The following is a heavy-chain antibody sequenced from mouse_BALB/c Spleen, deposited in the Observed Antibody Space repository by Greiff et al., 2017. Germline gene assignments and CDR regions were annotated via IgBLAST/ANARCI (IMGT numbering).Heavy chain of an antibody. CDR3: AREDYRYYFDY. CDR1: GFTFSSYG. Sequence: EVQVVESGGGLVQPGGSLKLSCAASGFTFSSYGMSWVRQTPDKRLELVATINSNGGSTYYPDSVKGRFTISRDNAKNTLYLQMSSLKSEDTAMYYCAREDYRYYFDYWGQGTTLTVSS. J-gene: IGHJ2*01. D-gene: IGHD2-4*01. V-gene: IGHV5-6-3*01. CDR2: INSNGGST.